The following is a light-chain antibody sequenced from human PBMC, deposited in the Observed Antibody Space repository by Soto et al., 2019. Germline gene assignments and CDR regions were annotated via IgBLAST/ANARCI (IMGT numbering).Light chain of an antibody. J-gene: IGKJ5*01. CDR3: HRSYGTPPP. CDR2: AAS. Sequence: DIQMTQSPSSLSASVGDRVTITCRASQSISSYLNWYQQKPGKAPKLLIYAASSLQSGVPSRFSGSGSGTDSTLTISSFQPKDFETYSCHRSYGTPPPFGQGHDWRLN. V-gene: IGKV1-39*01. CDR1: QSISSY.